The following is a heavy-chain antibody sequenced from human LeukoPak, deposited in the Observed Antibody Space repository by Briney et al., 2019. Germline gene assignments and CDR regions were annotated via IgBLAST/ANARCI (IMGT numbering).Heavy chain of an antibody. CDR1: GFTFSDYY. J-gene: IGHJ4*02. CDR2: ISRNSRTT. Sequence: GGSLRLSCAASGFTFSDYYMSWIRQAPGEGLEWLSYISRNSRTTFYAESVKGRFTISRDNAKNSLYLQLNSLRADDTAVYYCARILETAIIEAAEDLWGQGALVTVSS. V-gene: IGHV3-11*01. CDR3: ARILETAIIEAAEDL. D-gene: IGHD6-13*01.